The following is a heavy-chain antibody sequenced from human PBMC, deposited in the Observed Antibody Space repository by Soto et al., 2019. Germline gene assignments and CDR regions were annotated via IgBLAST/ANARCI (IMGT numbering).Heavy chain of an antibody. CDR2: ISYDGSNK. V-gene: IGHV3-30*18. CDR3: AKVRYSGCDFYYYYGIDV. D-gene: IGHD5-12*01. J-gene: IGHJ6*02. Sequence: GGSLRLSCAASTYTFSTFSSYGMHWVRQAPGKGLEWVAVISYDGSNKYYADSVKGRFAISRDNSKNTLYLQMNSLRAEDTAVYYCAKVRYSGCDFYYYYGIDVWGQGTTVTVSS. CDR1: TYTFSTFSSYG.